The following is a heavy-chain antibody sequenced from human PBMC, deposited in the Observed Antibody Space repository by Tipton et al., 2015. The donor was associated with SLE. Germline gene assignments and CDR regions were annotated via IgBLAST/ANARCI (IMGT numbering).Heavy chain of an antibody. J-gene: IGHJ4*02. D-gene: IGHD6-19*01. Sequence: TLSLTCTVSGGSISSYYWSWIRQPPGKGLEFIGYIYYIGSTNYNPSLKSRVTISVDTSKNQYSLKLRSVTAADTAVYYCAGTPWLVRFEYWGQGTLVNVSP. V-gene: IGHV4-59*07. CDR1: GGSISSYY. CDR3: AGTPWLVRFEY. CDR2: IYYIGST.